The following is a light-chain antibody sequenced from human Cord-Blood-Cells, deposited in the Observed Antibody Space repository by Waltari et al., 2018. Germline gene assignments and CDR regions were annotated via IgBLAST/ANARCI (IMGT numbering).Light chain of an antibody. CDR3: SSYAGSNNYV. V-gene: IGLV2-8*01. J-gene: IGLJ1*01. CDR2: EVS. CDR1: SSDVGGYKY. Sequence: QSALTQPPSASGSPGQSVTISCTGTSSDVGGYKYVPWYQQHPGKPPKLMIYEVSKRPSVVPDRFSGSKSGNTASLTVSGLQAEDEADYYCSSYAGSNNYVFGTGTKVTVL.